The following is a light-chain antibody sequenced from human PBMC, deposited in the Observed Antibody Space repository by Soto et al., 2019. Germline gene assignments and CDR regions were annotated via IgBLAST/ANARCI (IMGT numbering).Light chain of an antibody. Sequence: QSVLTLPPSVSAAPGQKVTISCSGSSSNIGGNSVSWYQQHPGTAPKLLIYDDNKRPSGIPDRFSGSKSGTSATLGITGFQNGDEADYYCGSWDSSMSAYVFGTGTKVTVL. V-gene: IGLV1-51*01. CDR1: SSNIGGNS. CDR3: GSWDSSMSAYV. CDR2: DDN. J-gene: IGLJ1*01.